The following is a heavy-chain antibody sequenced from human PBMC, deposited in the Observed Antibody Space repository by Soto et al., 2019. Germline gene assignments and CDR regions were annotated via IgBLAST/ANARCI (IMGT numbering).Heavy chain of an antibody. V-gene: IGHV1-69*12. J-gene: IGHJ2*01. CDR3: ARGNHRWLQLWYFDL. Sequence: QVQLVQSGAEVKKPGSSVTVSCKASGGTFSSYTISWVRQAPGQGLEWMGGIIPIFGTANYAQKFQGRVTIPADESTSTAYMALSSLRSEDTAVYYCARGNHRWLQLWYFDLWGRGTLVPVSS. D-gene: IGHD5-12*01. CDR1: GGTFSSYT. CDR2: IIPIFGTA.